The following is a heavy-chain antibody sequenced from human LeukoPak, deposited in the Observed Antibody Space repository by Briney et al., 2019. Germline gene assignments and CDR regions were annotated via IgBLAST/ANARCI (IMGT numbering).Heavy chain of an antibody. CDR1: GGSISSGGYS. CDR3: ARHGVRVRFDP. Sequence: SQTLSLTCAVSGGSISSGGYSWSWIRQPPGKGLEWIGYIYHSGSTYYNPSLKSRVTISVDTSKNQFSLKLSSVTAADTAVYYCARHGVRVRFDPWGQGTLVTVSS. D-gene: IGHD3-16*01. CDR2: IYHSGST. J-gene: IGHJ5*02. V-gene: IGHV4-30-2*03.